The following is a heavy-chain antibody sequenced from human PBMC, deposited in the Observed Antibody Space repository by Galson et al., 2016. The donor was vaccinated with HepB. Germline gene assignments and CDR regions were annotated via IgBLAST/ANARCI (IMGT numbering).Heavy chain of an antibody. D-gene: IGHD3-10*01. CDR2: ISTTDISI. CDR1: GFSFSSYA. V-gene: IGHV3-48*03. CDR3: ARRRGSYSHDY. J-gene: IGHJ4*02. Sequence: SLRLSCAASGFSFSSYAMNWVRQAPGKGLEWLSYISTTDISIEYADSVKGRFTISRDNAKNLLYLQMNTLRVEDTAVYYCARRRGSYSHDYWGQGTLVTVSS.